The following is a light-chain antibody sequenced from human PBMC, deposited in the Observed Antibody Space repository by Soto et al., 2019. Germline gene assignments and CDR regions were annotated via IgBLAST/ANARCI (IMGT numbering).Light chain of an antibody. CDR3: QRYGSSRPWT. Sequence: EIVLTQSPGTLSLSTGERATLSCRVSQSVTSNYIAWYQQKPGQAPRLLIYSASSRATGIPDRFSGSGSGTDFALTISRLEPADFAVYYCQRYGSSRPWTFGQGTKVDIK. J-gene: IGKJ1*01. CDR1: QSVTSNY. CDR2: SAS. V-gene: IGKV3-20*01.